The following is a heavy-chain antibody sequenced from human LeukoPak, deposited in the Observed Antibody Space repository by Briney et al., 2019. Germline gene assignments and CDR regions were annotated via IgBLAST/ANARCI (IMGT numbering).Heavy chain of an antibody. D-gene: IGHD3-22*01. V-gene: IGHV4-59*01. CDR2: IYYSGST. CDR3: AREYYYDSSGYQEYYFDY. CDR1: GGSISSYY. Sequence: PSETLSLTCTVSGGSISSYYWSWIRQPPGKGLEWIGYIYYSGSTNYNPSLKSRVTISVDTSKNQFSLKLSSVTAADTAVYYCAREYYYDSSGYQEYYFDYWGQGTLVTVSS. J-gene: IGHJ4*02.